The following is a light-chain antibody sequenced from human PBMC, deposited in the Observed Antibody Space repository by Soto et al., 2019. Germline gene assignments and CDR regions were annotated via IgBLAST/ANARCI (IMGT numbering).Light chain of an antibody. CDR3: QNYNSAPRT. CDR1: QAISNY. Sequence: DIQMTQSPSSLSASVGDRVAITCRATQAISNYLAWYQQKPGEVPKLLIYAASTLHSGVPSRFSGSGSGTDFTLTISSLQPEDVATYYCQNYNSAPRTFGQGTKVEI. CDR2: AAS. J-gene: IGKJ1*01. V-gene: IGKV1-27*01.